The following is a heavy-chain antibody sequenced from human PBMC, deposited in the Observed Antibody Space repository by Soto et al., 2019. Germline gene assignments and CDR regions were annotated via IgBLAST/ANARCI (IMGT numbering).Heavy chain of an antibody. D-gene: IGHD3-10*01. V-gene: IGHV1-69*01. J-gene: IGHJ4*02. CDR2: IIPIFGTA. CDR3: ARVSMVRGVIRRPFDY. CDR1: GGTFSSYA. Sequence: QVQLVQSGAEVKKRGSSVKVSCKASGGTFSSYAISWVRQAPGQGLEWMGGIIPIFGTANYAQKFQGRVTITADESTSTAYMELSSLRSEDTAVYYWARVSMVRGVIRRPFDYLGQGPLVTVSS.